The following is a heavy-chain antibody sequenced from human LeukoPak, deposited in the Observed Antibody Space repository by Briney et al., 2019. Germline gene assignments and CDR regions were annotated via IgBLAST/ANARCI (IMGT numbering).Heavy chain of an antibody. CDR1: GGTFSSYA. D-gene: IGHD3-10*01. CDR3: ARVTMVRGAKGYYYGMDV. Sequence: SVKVSCKASGGTFSSYAISWVRQAPGQGLEWMGGIIPIFGTANYAQKFQGRVTVTADESTSTAYMELSSLRSEDTAVYYCARVTMVRGAKGYYYGMDVWGKGTTVTVSS. CDR2: IIPIFGTA. V-gene: IGHV1-69*01. J-gene: IGHJ6*04.